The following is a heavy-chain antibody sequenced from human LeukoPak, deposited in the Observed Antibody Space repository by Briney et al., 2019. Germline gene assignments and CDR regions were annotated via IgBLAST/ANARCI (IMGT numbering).Heavy chain of an antibody. CDR2: IYHSGST. CDR3: ARREGELRYFDWLTPRD. J-gene: IGHJ4*01. CDR1: GYSISSGYY. D-gene: IGHD3-9*01. V-gene: IGHV4-38-2*02. Sequence: PSETLSLTCTVSGYSISSGYYWGWIRQPPGKGLEWIGSIYHSGSTYYNPSLKSRVTISVDTSKNQFSLKLSSVTAADTAVYYCARREGELRYFDWLTPRDWGQGTLVTVSS.